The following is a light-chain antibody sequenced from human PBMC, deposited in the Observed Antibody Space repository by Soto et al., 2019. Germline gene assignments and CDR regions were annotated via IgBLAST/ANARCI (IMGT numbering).Light chain of an antibody. CDR2: WAS. Sequence: DIVMTQSPDSLAVSLGERATINCKSTQSVVSSSTNKNYLAWYQQKPGQPPKLLIYWASTRESGVPDRFSGSGSGTDFILTISSLQAEDVPVYYCQQYWSTPLTFGGGTKVEIK. CDR3: QQYWSTPLT. V-gene: IGKV4-1*01. J-gene: IGKJ4*01. CDR1: QSVVSSSTNKNY.